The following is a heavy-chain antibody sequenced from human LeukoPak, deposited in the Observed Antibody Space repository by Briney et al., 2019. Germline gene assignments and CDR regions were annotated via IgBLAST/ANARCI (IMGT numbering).Heavy chain of an antibody. CDR3: ARGGWELHDAFDI. J-gene: IGHJ3*02. Sequence: GGSLRLSCAASGFTFSNAWMSWVRQAPGKGLEWVSSISSSSSYVYYADSVKGRFTISRDNAKNSLYLQMNSLRAEDTAVYYCARGGWELHDAFDIWGQGTMVTVSS. V-gene: IGHV3-21*01. CDR1: GFTFSNAW. CDR2: ISSSSSYV. D-gene: IGHD1-26*01.